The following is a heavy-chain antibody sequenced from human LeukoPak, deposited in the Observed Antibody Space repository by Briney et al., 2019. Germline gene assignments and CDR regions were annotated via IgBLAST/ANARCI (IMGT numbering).Heavy chain of an antibody. J-gene: IGHJ4*02. CDR3: ARERVDIAMGFDY. CDR2: IYYSGST. CDR1: GGSISSSSYY. Sequence: SETLSLTCTVSGGSISSSSYYWGWIRQPPGKGLEWIGSIYYSGSTNYNPSLKSRVTISVDTSKNQFSLKLSSVTAADTAVYYCARERVDIAMGFDYWGQGSLVIVSS. D-gene: IGHD5-18*01. V-gene: IGHV4-39*07.